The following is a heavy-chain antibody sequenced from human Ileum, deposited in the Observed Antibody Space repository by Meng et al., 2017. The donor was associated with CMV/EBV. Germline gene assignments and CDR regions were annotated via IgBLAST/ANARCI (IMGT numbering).Heavy chain of an antibody. V-gene: IGHV3-74*01. J-gene: IGHJ4*02. CDR1: GFNLTNYW. CDR3: ARVHLHDVDF. CDR2: IRNDGRTK. D-gene: IGHD3-3*01. Sequence: CAASGFNLTNYWKHWVRQVPGKGLEWVSRIRNDGRTKNCADSVKGRFTTYRDNAKNMLFLYMSSLGAEDTAVYFCARVHLHDVDFWGQGILVTVSS.